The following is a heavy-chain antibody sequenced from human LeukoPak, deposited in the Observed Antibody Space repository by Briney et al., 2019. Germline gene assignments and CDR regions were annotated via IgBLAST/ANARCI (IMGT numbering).Heavy chain of an antibody. J-gene: IGHJ3*02. CDR1: GGSFSGYY. Sequence: SETLSLTCAVYGGSFSGYYWSWIRQPPGKGLEWIGEINHSGSTNYNPSLKSRVTISVDTSKNQFSLKLSSVTAADTAMYYCAREFHCSGGSCSHDAFDIWGQGTMVTVSS. V-gene: IGHV4-34*01. D-gene: IGHD2-15*01. CDR2: INHSGST. CDR3: AREFHCSGGSCSHDAFDI.